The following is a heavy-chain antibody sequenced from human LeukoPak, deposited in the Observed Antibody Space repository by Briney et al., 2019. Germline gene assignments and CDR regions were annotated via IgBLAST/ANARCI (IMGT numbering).Heavy chain of an antibody. CDR1: GFTFSSYW. D-gene: IGHD4-23*01. Sequence: QSGGFLRLSCAASGFTFSSYWMHWVRQAPGKGLVWVSRINTDGSSTSYADSVKGRFTISRDNAKNTLYLQMNSLRAEDTAVYYCASPDYGGNSDYFDYWGQGTLVTVSS. CDR2: INTDGSST. J-gene: IGHJ4*02. CDR3: ASPDYGGNSDYFDY. V-gene: IGHV3-74*01.